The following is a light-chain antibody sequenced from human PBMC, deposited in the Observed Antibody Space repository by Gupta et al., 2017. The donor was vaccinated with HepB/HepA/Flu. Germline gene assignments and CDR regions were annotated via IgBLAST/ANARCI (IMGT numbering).Light chain of an antibody. J-gene: IGKJ4*01. CDR3: QQSFTKPDT. Sequence: DIQLTQSPSSLSASVGDRVIISCRASQNIGNYLNWYHHKVGKAPKLLIFAVSNLPSGVSSRFSGSGSGTEFSLIINTLQPDDFGTYYCQQSFTKPDTFGGGTKVDIK. V-gene: IGKV1-39*01. CDR1: QNIGNY. CDR2: AVS.